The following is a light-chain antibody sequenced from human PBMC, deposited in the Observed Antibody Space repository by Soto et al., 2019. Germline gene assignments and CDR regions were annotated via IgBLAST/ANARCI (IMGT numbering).Light chain of an antibody. V-gene: IGLV2-14*01. J-gene: IGLJ3*02. CDR2: EVS. CDR1: GSDVGSYKY. Sequence: QSALTQPASVSGSPGQSITISCTGTGSDVGSYKYVSWYQQHPGKAPNLIIFEVSNRPSGVSDRFSGSKSGNTASLTISGLQAEDEADYYCAAWDDSLNEKVFGGGTKLTVL. CDR3: AAWDDSLNEKV.